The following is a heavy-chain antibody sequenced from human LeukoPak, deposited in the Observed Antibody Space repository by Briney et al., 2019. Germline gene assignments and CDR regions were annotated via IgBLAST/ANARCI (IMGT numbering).Heavy chain of an antibody. D-gene: IGHD5-12*01. Sequence: RPGGSLRLSCVASGFPFSSYGMHWVRQAPGKGLEWVAVIWSVGGAEYYADSVKGRFTISRDNSKNMLFLQMNSLRAEDTAVYYCAKDHDIVATTFDYWGQGTLVTVSS. CDR2: IWSVGGAE. CDR3: AKDHDIVATTFDY. CDR1: GFPFSSYG. V-gene: IGHV3-33*06. J-gene: IGHJ4*02.